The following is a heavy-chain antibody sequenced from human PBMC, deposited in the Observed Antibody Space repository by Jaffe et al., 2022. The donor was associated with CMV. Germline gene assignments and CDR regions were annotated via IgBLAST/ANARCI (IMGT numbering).Heavy chain of an antibody. J-gene: IGHJ5*02. CDR3: ARDRRQWGGGAVAGPGWFDP. CDR1: GGSISSYY. D-gene: IGHD6-19*01. CDR2: IYTSGST. Sequence: QVQLQESGPGLVKPSETLSLTCTVSGGSISSYYWSWIRQPAGKGLEWIGRIYTSGSTNYNPSLKSRVTMSVDTSKNQFSLKLSSVTAADTAVYYCARDRRQWGGGAVAGPGWFDPWGQGTLVTVSS. V-gene: IGHV4-4*07.